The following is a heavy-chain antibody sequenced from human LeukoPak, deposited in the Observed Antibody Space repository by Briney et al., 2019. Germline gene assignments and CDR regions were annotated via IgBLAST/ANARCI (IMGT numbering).Heavy chain of an antibody. CDR2: ISWNSGSI. CDR3: AKASRPYSSSWYDYYGMDV. J-gene: IGHJ6*02. CDR1: GFTFDDYA. Sequence: PGRSLRLSCAASGFTFDDYAMHWVRQAPGKGLEWGSGISWNSGSIGYADSVKGRFTISRDNAKNSLYLQMNSLRAEDTALYYCAKASRPYSSSWYDYYGMDVWGQGTTVTVSS. V-gene: IGHV3-9*01. D-gene: IGHD6-13*01.